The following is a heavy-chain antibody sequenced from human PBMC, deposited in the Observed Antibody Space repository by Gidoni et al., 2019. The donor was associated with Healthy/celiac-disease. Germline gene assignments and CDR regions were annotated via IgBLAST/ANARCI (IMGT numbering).Heavy chain of an antibody. J-gene: IGHJ4*02. CDR3: ARGGDYYGSGSYYNLRY. CDR2: IYYSGST. V-gene: IGHV4-61*01. CDR1: GGSVSSGRYY. Sequence: QVQLQESGPGLVKPSETLSLTCTVSGGSVSSGRYYWSWIRQPPGKGLEWIGYIYYSGSTNYNPSLKSRVTISVDTSKNQFSLKLSSVTAADTAVYYCARGGDYYGSGSYYNLRYWGQGTLVTVSS. D-gene: IGHD3-10*01.